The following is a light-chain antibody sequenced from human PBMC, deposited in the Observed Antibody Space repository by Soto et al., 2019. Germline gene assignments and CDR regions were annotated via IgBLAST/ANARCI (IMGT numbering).Light chain of an antibody. CDR2: DAS. Sequence: EIVMTQSPATLSVSPGERASLYCRASQSVSNNLAWFQQKPGQVPRLLIYDASTRATGIPARFSGGGSGIEFTLTISSLQSEDFAVYYCQQYNNWPPEDTFGQGTKLEIK. CDR1: QSVSNN. V-gene: IGKV3-15*01. J-gene: IGKJ2*01. CDR3: QQYNNWPPEDT.